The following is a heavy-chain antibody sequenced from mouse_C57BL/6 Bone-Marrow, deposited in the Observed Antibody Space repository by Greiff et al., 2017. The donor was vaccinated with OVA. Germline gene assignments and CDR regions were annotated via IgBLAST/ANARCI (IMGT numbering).Heavy chain of an antibody. V-gene: IGHV1-55*01. CDR2: IYPGSGST. D-gene: IGHD1-1*01. CDR3: ARQYYGMYFDV. J-gene: IGHJ1*03. Sequence: KQRPGQGLEWIGDIYPGSGSTNYNEKFKSKATLTVDTSSSTAYMQLSSLTSEDSAVYYCARQYYGMYFDVWGTGTTVTVSS.